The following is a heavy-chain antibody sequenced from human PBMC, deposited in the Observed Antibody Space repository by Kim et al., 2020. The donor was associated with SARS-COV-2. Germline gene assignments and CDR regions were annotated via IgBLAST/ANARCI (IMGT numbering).Heavy chain of an antibody. Sequence: GGSLRLSCEASGFTFSMYSMAWVRQAPGEGLQWIGSIGSSATDIHYADSVKGRFTISRDTAEYSLFPLMTILRAEDTAVYYCASRGAPTTTLPYHYFYY. CDR3: ASRGAPTTTLPYHYFYY. CDR2: IGSSATDI. V-gene: IGHV3-21*06. J-gene: IGHJ6*01. D-gene: IGHD1-26*01. CDR1: GFTFSMYS.